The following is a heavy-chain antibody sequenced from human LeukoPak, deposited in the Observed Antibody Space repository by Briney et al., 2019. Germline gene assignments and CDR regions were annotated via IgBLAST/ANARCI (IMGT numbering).Heavy chain of an antibody. Sequence: SETLSLTCTVPGGSISSYYWSWIRQPPGKGLEWIGYIYYSGSTNYNPSLKSRVTISVDTSKNQFSLKLSSVTAADTAVYYCARDRLEEDETDYYYYMDVWGKGTTVTVSS. D-gene: IGHD1-1*01. CDR3: ARDRLEEDETDYYYYMDV. V-gene: IGHV4-59*01. CDR2: IYYSGST. J-gene: IGHJ6*03. CDR1: GGSISSYY.